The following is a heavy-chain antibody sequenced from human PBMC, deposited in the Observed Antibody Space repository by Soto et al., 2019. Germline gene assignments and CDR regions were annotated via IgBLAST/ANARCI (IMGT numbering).Heavy chain of an antibody. CDR3: PRHEQFYYYCYGMAV. CDR2: INPGESDT. D-gene: IGHD4-4*01. Sequence: PGESLKISCKAPGYSFTTYWIASVRQMPGKGLEWMKIINPGESDTRHPPSFQGQVTISAHTSISTAYLEWSSLKALDPAMYCCPRHEQFYYYCYGMAVWGQGTAVPVSS. J-gene: IGHJ6*02. V-gene: IGHV5-51*01. CDR1: GYSFTTYW.